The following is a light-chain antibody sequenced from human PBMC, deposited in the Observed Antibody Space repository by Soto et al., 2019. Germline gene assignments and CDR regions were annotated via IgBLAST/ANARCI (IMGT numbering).Light chain of an antibody. CDR2: DAS. CDR3: QQRSNWPSFT. CDR1: QSVSSY. J-gene: IGKJ3*01. V-gene: IGKV3-11*01. Sequence: EIVLTQSPATLSLSPGERATRSCRASQSVSSYLAWYQQKPGQAPRLLIYDASNRATGIPARFSGSGSGTDFTLTISSLEPEDFAVYYCQQRSNWPSFTFGPGTKVDIK.